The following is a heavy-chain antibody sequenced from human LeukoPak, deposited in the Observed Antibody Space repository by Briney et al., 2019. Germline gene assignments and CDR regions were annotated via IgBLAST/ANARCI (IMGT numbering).Heavy chain of an antibody. D-gene: IGHD6-13*01. CDR1: GFTFSSFE. CDR3: ARARIAAPLLDY. J-gene: IGHJ4*02. V-gene: IGHV3-48*03. CDR2: ISSSGSTI. Sequence: GGSLRLSCTASGFTFSSFEMNWVRQAPGKGLEWLSYISSSGSTIYYADSVKGRFTISRDNAKNSLYLQMNSLRAADTASYFCARARIAAPLLDYWGQGTLVTVSS.